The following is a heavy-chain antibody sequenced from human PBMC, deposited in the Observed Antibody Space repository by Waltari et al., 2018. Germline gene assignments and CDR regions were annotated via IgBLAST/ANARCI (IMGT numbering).Heavy chain of an antibody. CDR2: ISYDGSNK. V-gene: IGHV3-30-3*01. Sequence: QVQLVESGGGVVQPGRSLRLSCAASGFTFSSYAMHRVRQAPGKGLEWVAVISYDGSNKYYADSVKGRFTISRDNSKNTLYLQMNSLRAEDTAVYYCARVEIRNFDYWGQGTLVTVSS. CDR1: GFTFSSYA. J-gene: IGHJ4*02. D-gene: IGHD1-1*01. CDR3: ARVEIRNFDY.